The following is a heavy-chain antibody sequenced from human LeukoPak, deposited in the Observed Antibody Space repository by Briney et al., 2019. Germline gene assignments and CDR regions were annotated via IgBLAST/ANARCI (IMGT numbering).Heavy chain of an antibody. J-gene: IGHJ4*02. CDR1: GFTFSSYA. Sequence: GGSLRLSCSASGFTFSSYAMSWVRQDPGKGLQWVSAISGSGGSTYYADSVKGRFTISRDNSKNTLYLQMNSLRAEDTAVYYCAKASWIQLWLPDYWGQGTLVTVSS. CDR3: AKASWIQLWLPDY. CDR2: ISGSGGST. V-gene: IGHV3-23*01. D-gene: IGHD5-18*01.